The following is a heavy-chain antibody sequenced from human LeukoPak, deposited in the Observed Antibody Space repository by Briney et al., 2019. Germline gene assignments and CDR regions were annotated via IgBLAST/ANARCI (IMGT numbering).Heavy chain of an antibody. D-gene: IGHD2-15*01. J-gene: IGHJ5*02. Sequence: GGSLRLSCAASGFTFSDYYMSWIRQAPGKGLEWVGFIRSKAYGGTTEYAASVKGRFTISRDDSKSIAYLQMNSLKTEDTAVYYCTKDPSPYCSGGNCYWAPFDPWGQGTLVTVSS. CDR3: TKDPSPYCSGGNCYWAPFDP. CDR1: GFTFSDYY. V-gene: IGHV3-49*03. CDR2: IRSKAYGGTT.